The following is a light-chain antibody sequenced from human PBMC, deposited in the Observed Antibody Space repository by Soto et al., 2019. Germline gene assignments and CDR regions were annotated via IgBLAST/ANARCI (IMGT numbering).Light chain of an antibody. Sequence: EIVMTQSPATLSVSPGERATLSCRASQSVSSNLAWYQQKPGQAPRLVIYGAFTRATGIPARFSGSGSGTEFTLTISSLQSEDFAVYYCQQYKYWPPLTFGGGTKVEIK. CDR3: QQYKYWPPLT. V-gene: IGKV3-15*01. CDR2: GAF. J-gene: IGKJ4*01. CDR1: QSVSSN.